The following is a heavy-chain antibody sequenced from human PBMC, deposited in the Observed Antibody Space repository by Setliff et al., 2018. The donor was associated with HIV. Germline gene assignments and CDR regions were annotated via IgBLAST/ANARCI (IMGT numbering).Heavy chain of an antibody. V-gene: IGHV1-69*13. CDR2: IIPIYGTA. J-gene: IGHJ3*02. CDR3: ARDGWEQQLVRGDAFDI. CDR1: GDIFSRYG. D-gene: IGHD6-13*01. Sequence: GASVKVSCKASGDIFSRYGISWVRQAPGQGLEWMGGIIPIYGTANSAQKFQGRVTITADESTSTAYMELSSLRSEDTAVYYCARDGWEQQLVRGDAFDIWGQGTMVTVSS.